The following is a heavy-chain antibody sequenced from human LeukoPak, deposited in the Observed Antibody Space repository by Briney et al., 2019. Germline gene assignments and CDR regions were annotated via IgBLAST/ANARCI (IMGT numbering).Heavy chain of an antibody. CDR3: AGSIAAAGDY. V-gene: IGHV3-53*01. J-gene: IGHJ4*02. CDR1: GFTFSSYS. CDR2: IHNSGNT. Sequence: GGSLRLSCAASGFTFSSYSMNWVRQAPGKGLEWVSVIHNSGNTYYADSVKGRFTISRDNSKNTLYLQMNSLRAEDTAVYYCAGSIAAAGDYWGQGTLVTVSS. D-gene: IGHD6-13*01.